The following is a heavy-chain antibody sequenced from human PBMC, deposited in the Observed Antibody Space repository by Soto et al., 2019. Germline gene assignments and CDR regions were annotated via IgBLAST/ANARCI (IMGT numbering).Heavy chain of an antibody. J-gene: IGHJ4*02. CDR2: VSASNRNT. D-gene: IGHD1-26*01. V-gene: IGHV1-18*01. Sequence: QVQLVQSGPEVKKPGASVKVSCKGSGYTFSNYGVTWVRQAPGQGLERLGWVSASNRNTDYAQKFEDRATMTIDTSTNTAYLELRGLTPDDTAVYYCARERRWEPLLYWGQGTL. CDR1: GYTFSNYG. CDR3: ARERRWEPLLY.